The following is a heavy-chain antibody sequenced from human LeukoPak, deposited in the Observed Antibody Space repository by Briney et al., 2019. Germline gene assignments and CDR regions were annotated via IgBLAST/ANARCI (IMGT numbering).Heavy chain of an antibody. Sequence: ASVKVSCKASGYTFTSYDINWVRQATGQGLEWMGWMNPNSGNTGYAQKFQGRVTMTRNTSISTAYMELSSLRSEDTAVYYCARDAKTSTIFGVVITYYYYGMDVWGQGTTVTVSS. V-gene: IGHV1-8*01. CDR2: MNPNSGNT. CDR1: GYTFTSYD. D-gene: IGHD3-3*01. CDR3: ARDAKTSTIFGVVITYYYYGMDV. J-gene: IGHJ6*02.